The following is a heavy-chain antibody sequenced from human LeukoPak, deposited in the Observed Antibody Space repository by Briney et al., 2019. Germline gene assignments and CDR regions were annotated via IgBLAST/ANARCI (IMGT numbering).Heavy chain of an antibody. J-gene: IGHJ4*02. D-gene: IGHD3-22*01. CDR2: INPNSGGT. V-gene: IGHV1-2*02. CDR1: RYTFTGYY. CDR3: AREPPDSEPMIVVVGDY. Sequence: ASVKVSCKASRYTFTGYYMHWVRQAPGQGLEWMGWINPNSGGTNYAQKFQGRVTMTRDTSISTAYMELSRLRSDDTAVYYCAREPPDSEPMIVVVGDYWGQGTLVTVSS.